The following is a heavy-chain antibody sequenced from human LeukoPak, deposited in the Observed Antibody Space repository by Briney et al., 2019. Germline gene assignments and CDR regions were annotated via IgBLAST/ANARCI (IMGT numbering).Heavy chain of an antibody. Sequence: GGSLRLSCAASGFTFSSYAMHWVRQAPGKGLEWVAVISYDGSNEYYADSVKGRFTISRDNSKNTLYLQMKSLRAEDTAVYYCARPMIVVALGAAFDIWGQGTMVTVSS. J-gene: IGHJ3*02. CDR2: ISYDGSNE. CDR3: ARPMIVVALGAAFDI. V-gene: IGHV3-30*04. D-gene: IGHD3-22*01. CDR1: GFTFSSYA.